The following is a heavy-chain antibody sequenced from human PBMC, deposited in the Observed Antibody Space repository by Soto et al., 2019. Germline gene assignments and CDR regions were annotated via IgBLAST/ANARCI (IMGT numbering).Heavy chain of an antibody. CDR1: GGSISSAGYY. D-gene: IGHD3-16*02. CDR2: IYYSGST. CDR3: ARVGGLGSYRYTGSAFAI. J-gene: IGHJ3*02. Sequence: PSETLSLTCTVSGGSISSAGYYWSWIRQHPGKGLEWIGYIYYSGSTYYNPSLKSRVTISVDTSKNQFSLKLSSVTAADTAAYYCARVGGLGSYRYTGSAFAIWGQGTMVTVSS. V-gene: IGHV4-31*03.